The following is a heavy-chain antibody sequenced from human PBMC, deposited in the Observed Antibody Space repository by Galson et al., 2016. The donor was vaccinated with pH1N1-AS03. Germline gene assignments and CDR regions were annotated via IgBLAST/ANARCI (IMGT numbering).Heavy chain of an antibody. CDR3: ARVRSEWLGVNSSWYGIDS. CDR1: AGSISTYY. V-gene: IGHV4-59*01. D-gene: IGHD2-2*01. Sequence: SETLSLTCTVSAGSISTYYWTWIRQPPGRGLEWTGYIYFSGRTNCSPSLKSRANISLDRSRNQFSLNLNSVTAADTAVYYCARVRSEWLGVNSSWYGIDSWGQGTLVTVSS. J-gene: IGHJ4*02. CDR2: IYFSGRT.